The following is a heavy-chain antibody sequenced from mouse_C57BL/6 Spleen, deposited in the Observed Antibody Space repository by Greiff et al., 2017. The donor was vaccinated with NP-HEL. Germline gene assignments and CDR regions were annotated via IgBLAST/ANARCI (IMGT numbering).Heavy chain of an antibody. D-gene: IGHD4-1*01. J-gene: IGHJ3*01. V-gene: IGHV1-61*01. Sequence: QVQLQQPGAELVRPGSSVKLSCKASGYTFTSYWMDWVKQRPGQGLEWIGNIYPSDSETHYNQKFKDKATLTVDKSSSTAYMQLSSLTSEDSAVYYCARLGPNWDEVAYWGQGTLVTVSA. CDR1: GYTFTSYW. CDR3: ARLGPNWDEVAY. CDR2: IYPSDSET.